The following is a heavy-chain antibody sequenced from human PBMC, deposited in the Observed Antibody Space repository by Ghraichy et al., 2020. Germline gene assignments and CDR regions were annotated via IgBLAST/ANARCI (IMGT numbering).Heavy chain of an antibody. Sequence: SETLSLTCTVSGGSISSYYWSWIRQPPGKGLEWIGYIYYSGSTNYNPSLKSRVTISVDTSKKQFSLKLSSVTAADTAVYYCARLRYYYDSSGYYYAGAFDIWGQGTMVTVSS. CDR2: IYYSGST. CDR3: ARLRYYYDSSGYYYAGAFDI. D-gene: IGHD3-22*01. CDR1: GGSISSYY. J-gene: IGHJ3*02. V-gene: IGHV4-59*01.